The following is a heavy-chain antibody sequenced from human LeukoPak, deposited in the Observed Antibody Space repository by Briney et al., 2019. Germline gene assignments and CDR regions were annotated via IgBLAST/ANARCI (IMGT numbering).Heavy chain of an antibody. Sequence: SETLNLTCTVSGGSISSYYWSWIRQPAGKGLEWIGRIYTSGSTNYNPTLKSRVTMSVDTSKNQFSLKLSSVTAADTAVYYCARGGRYYDFWGEPYDVFDIWGQGALVTVSS. D-gene: IGHD3-3*01. CDR3: ARGGRYYDFWGEPYDVFDI. V-gene: IGHV4-4*07. CDR2: IYTSGST. CDR1: GGSISSYY. J-gene: IGHJ3*02.